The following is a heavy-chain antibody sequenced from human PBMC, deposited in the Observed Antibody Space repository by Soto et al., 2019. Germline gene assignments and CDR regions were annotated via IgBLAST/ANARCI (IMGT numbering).Heavy chain of an antibody. CDR3: AREAGGYSYGYYYYYYMDV. Sequence: ASVKVSCKASGYTFTIYYMHWVRQAPGQGLEWMGIINPSGGSTSYAQKFQGRVTMTRDTSTSTVYMELISLRSEDTAVYYCAREAGGYSYGYYYYYYMDVWGKGTTVTVSS. CDR1: GYTFTIYY. CDR2: INPSGGST. D-gene: IGHD5-18*01. V-gene: IGHV1-46*01. J-gene: IGHJ6*03.